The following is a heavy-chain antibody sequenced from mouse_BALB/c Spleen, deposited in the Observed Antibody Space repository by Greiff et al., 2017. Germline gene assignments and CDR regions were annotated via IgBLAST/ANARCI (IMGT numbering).Heavy chain of an antibody. Sequence: EVKLQESGPELVKPGASVKISCKASGYSFTGYYMHWVKQSHVKSLEWIGRINPYNGATSYNQNFKDKASLTVDKSSSTAYMELHSLTSEDSAVYYCAQYTMTLGLAYWGQGTLVTVSA. CDR3: AQYTMTLGLAY. D-gene: IGHD2-4*01. V-gene: IGHV1-31*01. CDR1: GYSFTGYY. J-gene: IGHJ3*01. CDR2: INPYNGAT.